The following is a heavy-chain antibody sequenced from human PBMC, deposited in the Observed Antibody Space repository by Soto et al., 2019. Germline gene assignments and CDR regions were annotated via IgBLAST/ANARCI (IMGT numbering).Heavy chain of an antibody. J-gene: IGHJ6*02. D-gene: IGHD3-10*01. CDR1: GYTFTSYG. CDR3: ASVLELLGHYYGMDV. CDR2: ISAYNGNT. V-gene: IGHV1-18*01. Sequence: ASVKVSCKASGYTFTSYGISWVRQAPGQGLEWMGWISAYNGNTNYAQKLQGRVTMTTDTSTSTAYMELRSLRSDDTAVYYCASVLELLGHYYGMDVWGQGTTVTVYS.